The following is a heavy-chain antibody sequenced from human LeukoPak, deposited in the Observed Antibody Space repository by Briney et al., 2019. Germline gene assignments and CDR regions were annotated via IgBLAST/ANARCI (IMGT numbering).Heavy chain of an antibody. CDR3: ARSALRTYYYDSSHYHYYMDV. CDR1: GYTFTGYY. J-gene: IGHJ6*03. CDR2: INPNSGGT. V-gene: IGHV1-2*02. D-gene: IGHD3-22*01. Sequence: ASVKVSCKASGYTFTGYYLHWVRQAPGQGLEWMGWINPNSGGTNYAQKFQGRVTMTRDTSISTAYMELSRLRSDDTAVYYCARSALRTYYYDSSHYHYYMDVWGKGTTVTVSS.